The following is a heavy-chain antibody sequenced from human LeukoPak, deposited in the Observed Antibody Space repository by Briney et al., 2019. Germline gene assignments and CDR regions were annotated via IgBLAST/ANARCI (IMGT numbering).Heavy chain of an antibody. CDR2: ISGSGGST. J-gene: IGHJ6*02. D-gene: IGHD2-2*01. CDR1: GFTFSSYA. CDR3: ARAAYCSSTSCYRSYGLDV. V-gene: IGHV3-23*01. Sequence: GGSLRLSCAASGFTFSSYAMSWVRQAPGKGLEWVSAISGSGGSTYYADSVKGRFTISRDNSKNTLYLQMNSLRADDTAVFYCARAAYCSSTSCYRSYGLDVWGQGTTVTVSS.